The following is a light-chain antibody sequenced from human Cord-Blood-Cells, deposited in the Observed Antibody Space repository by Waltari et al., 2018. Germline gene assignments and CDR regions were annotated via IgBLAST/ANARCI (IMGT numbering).Light chain of an antibody. Sequence: QSALTQPASVSGSPGQSLTISCTGTSSDVGSYNLVSWYQQHPGKAPKLMIYEGSKRPSGVSNRFSGSKSVNTASLTISGLQAEDEADYYCCSYAGSSTNWVFGGGTKLTVL. J-gene: IGLJ3*02. CDR3: CSYAGSSTNWV. CDR2: EGS. CDR1: SSDVGSYNL. V-gene: IGLV2-23*01.